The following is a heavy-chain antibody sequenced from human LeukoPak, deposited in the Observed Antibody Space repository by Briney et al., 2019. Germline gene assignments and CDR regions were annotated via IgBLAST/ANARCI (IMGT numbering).Heavy chain of an antibody. Sequence: GGSLRLSCAVSGFTFSDYVMSWVRQTPGKGLEWVSGIGRSGSPTYFASSVKGRFTISRDNSKNTLYLQMNRLRAEDTALYFCVKDADDSGDFLFHAWGQGTLVTFSS. J-gene: IGHJ5*02. CDR2: IGRSGSPT. D-gene: IGHD4-17*01. CDR3: VKDADDSGDFLFHA. CDR1: GFTFSDYV. V-gene: IGHV3-23*01.